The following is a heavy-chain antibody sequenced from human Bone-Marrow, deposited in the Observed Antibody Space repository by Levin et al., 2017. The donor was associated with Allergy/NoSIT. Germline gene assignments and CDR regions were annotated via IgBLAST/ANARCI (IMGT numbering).Heavy chain of an antibody. CDR3: SRGCLGELLSQ. J-gene: IGHJ4*02. Sequence: GGSLRLSCAASGFTVSSNYMSWVRQAPGKGLEWVSVIYSGGSTYYADSVKGRFTISRDNSKNTLYLQMNSLRAEDTAVYYCSRGCLGELLSQWGQGTLVTVSS. CDR1: GFTVSSNY. V-gene: IGHV3-53*01. CDR2: IYSGGST. D-gene: IGHD3-16*01.